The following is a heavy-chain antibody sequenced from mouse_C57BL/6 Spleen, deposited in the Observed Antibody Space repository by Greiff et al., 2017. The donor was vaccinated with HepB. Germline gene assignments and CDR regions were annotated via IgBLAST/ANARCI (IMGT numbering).Heavy chain of an antibody. J-gene: IGHJ2*01. CDR1: GYTFTDYE. CDR3: TSDGFHFDY. D-gene: IGHD2-3*01. Sequence: QVQLKQSGAELVRPGASVTLSCKASGYTFTDYEMHWVKQTPVHGLEWIGAIDPETGGTAYNQKFKGKAILTADKSSSTAYMELRSLTSEDSAVYYCTSDGFHFDYWGQGTTLTVSS. CDR2: IDPETGGT. V-gene: IGHV1-15*01.